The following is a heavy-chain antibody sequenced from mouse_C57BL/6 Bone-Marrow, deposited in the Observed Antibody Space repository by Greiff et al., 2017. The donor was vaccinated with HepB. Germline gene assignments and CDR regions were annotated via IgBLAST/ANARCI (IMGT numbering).Heavy chain of an antibody. J-gene: IGHJ3*01. CDR2: ISSGGSYT. V-gene: IGHV5-6*01. Sequence: EVKLMESGGDLVKPGGSLKLSGAPPEFPLSTNAWSWVRQTPDKRLEWVATISSGGSYTYYPDSVKGRFTISRDNAKNTLYLQMSSLKSEDTAMYYCARQAPWFAYWGQGTLVTVSA. CDR3: ARQAPWFAY. CDR1: EFPLSTNA.